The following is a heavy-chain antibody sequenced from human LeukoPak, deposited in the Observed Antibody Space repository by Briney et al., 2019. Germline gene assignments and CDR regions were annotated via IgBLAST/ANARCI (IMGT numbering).Heavy chain of an antibody. J-gene: IGHJ4*02. CDR2: ISSSSSFI. D-gene: IGHD5-18*01. CDR1: GDSISSGSYY. Sequence: ETLSLTCAVSGDSISSGSYYWSWIRQPAGAGLEWVASISSSSSFIYYADSVKGRFTISRDNAKNSLYLQISSLRAEDTAVYYCARRAATERGYSYGLDYWGQGNLVTVSS. V-gene: IGHV3-21*01. CDR3: ARRAATERGYSYGLDY.